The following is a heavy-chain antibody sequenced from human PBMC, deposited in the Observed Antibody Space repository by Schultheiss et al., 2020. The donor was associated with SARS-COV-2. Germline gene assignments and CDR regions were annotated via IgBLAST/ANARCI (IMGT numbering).Heavy chain of an antibody. V-gene: IGHV3-33*03. D-gene: IGHD1-7*01. CDR3: TTELITGTTVGAGEHDAFDI. CDR2: IWYDGSNK. J-gene: IGHJ3*02. Sequence: GGSLRLSCAASGFTFSSYGMHWVRQAPGKGLEWVAVIWYDGSNKYYADSVKGRFTISRDNAKNSLYLQLNSLRAEDTAVYYCTTELITGTTVGAGEHDAFDIWGQGTMVTVSS. CDR1: GFTFSSYG.